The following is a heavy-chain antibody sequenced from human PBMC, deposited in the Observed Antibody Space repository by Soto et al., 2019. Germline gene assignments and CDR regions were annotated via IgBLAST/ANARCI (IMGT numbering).Heavy chain of an antibody. V-gene: IGHV6-1*01. Sequence: SQTLSLTCAISGDSASSNSVAWNWIRQSPSRGLEWLGRTYYRSKWYSDYAVSVKSRVTIKPDTSKNQFSLQLNSVTPEDTAVYYCARQKGTDGMDVWGQGTTVTVSS. CDR1: GDSASSNSVA. CDR2: TYYRSKWYS. J-gene: IGHJ6*02. D-gene: IGHD3-10*01. CDR3: ARQKGTDGMDV.